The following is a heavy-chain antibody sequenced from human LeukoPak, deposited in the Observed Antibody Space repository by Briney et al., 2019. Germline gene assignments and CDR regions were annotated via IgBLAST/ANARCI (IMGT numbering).Heavy chain of an antibody. CDR2: ISGSGGST. CDR1: GFTFSSYA. CDR3: ARDLRYFDWLLPHYFDY. D-gene: IGHD3-9*01. Sequence: GGSLRLSCAASGFTFSSYAMSWVHQAPGKGLEWVSAISGSGGSTYYADSVKGRFTISRDNSKNTLYLQMNSLRAEDTAVYYCARDLRYFDWLLPHYFDYWGQGTLVTVSS. J-gene: IGHJ4*02. V-gene: IGHV3-23*01.